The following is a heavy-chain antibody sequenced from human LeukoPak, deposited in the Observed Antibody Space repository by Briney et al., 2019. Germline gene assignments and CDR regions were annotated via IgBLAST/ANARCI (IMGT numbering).Heavy chain of an antibody. CDR3: ARCYSSSWQRLDN. Sequence: ASVKVSCKASGYTFSNFGLTWVRQAPGQGLEWMGWISGCSGNANYAQKFQDRVVMTTDRSTSTAYMELRSVRSDDTAVYYCARCYSSSWQRLDNWGQGTLVIVSS. CDR1: GYTFSNFG. J-gene: IGHJ4*02. D-gene: IGHD6-13*01. V-gene: IGHV1-18*01. CDR2: ISGCSGNA.